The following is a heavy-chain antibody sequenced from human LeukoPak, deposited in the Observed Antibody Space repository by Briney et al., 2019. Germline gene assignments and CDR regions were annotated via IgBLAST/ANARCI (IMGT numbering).Heavy chain of an antibody. CDR3: AKDLNYDFWSGLGN. V-gene: IGHV3-30*18. J-gene: IGHJ4*02. CDR1: GFTFSSYG. Sequence: PGGSLRLSCAVSGFTFSSYGMHWVRQAPSKGLEWMAVISYDGTNKYYADSVKGRFTISRDNSENTLYLQMNSLRAEDTAVYYCAKDLNYDFWSGLGNWGQGTLVTVSS. D-gene: IGHD3-3*01. CDR2: ISYDGTNK.